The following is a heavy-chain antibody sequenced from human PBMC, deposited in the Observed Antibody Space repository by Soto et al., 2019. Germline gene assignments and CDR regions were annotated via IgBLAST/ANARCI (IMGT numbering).Heavy chain of an antibody. D-gene: IGHD3-10*01. Sequence: PGGSLRLSCAASGFTFSSYAMSWVRQAPGKGLEWVSAISGSGGSTYYADSVKGRFTVSRDNSKSMLYLQTNSLRAEDTAIYYCAKALYGGFTYWGQGTLVTVSS. CDR2: ISGSGGST. V-gene: IGHV3-23*01. J-gene: IGHJ4*02. CDR1: GFTFSSYA. CDR3: AKALYGGFTY.